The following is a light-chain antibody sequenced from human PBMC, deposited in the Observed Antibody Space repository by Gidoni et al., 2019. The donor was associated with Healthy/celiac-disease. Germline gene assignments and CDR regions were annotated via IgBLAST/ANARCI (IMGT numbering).Light chain of an antibody. CDR1: QSVSSIY. J-gene: IGKJ4*01. V-gene: IGKV3-20*01. CDR2: GAS. CDR3: QQYGSSPLT. Sequence: EMVLTQSPGTLSLSPRERATLSCRASQSVSSIYLAWYQQKPGQAPRLLIYGASSRATGIPDRFIGSGSGTDFTLTISRLEPEDFAVYYCQQYGSSPLTFGGGTKVEIK.